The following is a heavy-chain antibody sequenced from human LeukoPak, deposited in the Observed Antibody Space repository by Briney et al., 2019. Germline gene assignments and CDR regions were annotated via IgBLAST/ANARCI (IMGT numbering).Heavy chain of an antibody. J-gene: IGHJ4*02. CDR2: IYTSGST. D-gene: IGHD1-7*01. V-gene: IGHV4-61*02. CDR1: GGSISSGSYY. Sequence: SETLSLTCTVSGGSISSGSYYWSWIRQPAGKGLEWIGRIYTSGSTNYNPSLKSRVTISVDTSKNQFSLKLSSVTAADTAVYYCARDDLTGTGNYWGQGTLVTVSS. CDR3: ARDDLTGTGNY.